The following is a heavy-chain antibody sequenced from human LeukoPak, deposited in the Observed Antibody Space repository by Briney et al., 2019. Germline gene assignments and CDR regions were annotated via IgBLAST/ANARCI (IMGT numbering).Heavy chain of an antibody. Sequence: GGSLRLSCAASGFTFSSYAMSWVRQAPGKGLEWVSAVSGSGGSTYYADSVKGRFTISRDNSKNTLYLQMNSLRAEDTAVYYCATDHGGLSSGWPYYFDYWGQGTLVPVSS. V-gene: IGHV3-23*01. CDR3: ATDHGGLSSGWPYYFDY. D-gene: IGHD6-19*01. J-gene: IGHJ4*02. CDR2: VSGSGGST. CDR1: GFTFSSYA.